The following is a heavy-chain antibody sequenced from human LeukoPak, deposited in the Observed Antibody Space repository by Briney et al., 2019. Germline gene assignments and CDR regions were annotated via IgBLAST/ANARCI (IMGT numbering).Heavy chain of an antibody. V-gene: IGHV5-51*01. CDR2: IYPGDSDT. CDR1: GYSFTSYW. CDR3: ARLGMTYYYDSSGYKGHYFDY. J-gene: IGHJ4*02. D-gene: IGHD3-22*01. Sequence: GESLKISCKGSGYSFTSYWIGWVRQMPGKGLEWMGIIYPGDSDTRYSPSFQGQVTISADKSISTAYLQWSSLKASDTAMYYCARLGMTYYYDSSGYKGHYFDYWGQGTLVTVSS.